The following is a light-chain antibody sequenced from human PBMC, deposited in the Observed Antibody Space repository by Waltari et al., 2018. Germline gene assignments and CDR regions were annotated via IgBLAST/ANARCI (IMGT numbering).Light chain of an antibody. V-gene: IGLV2-14*01. CDR2: EVS. Sequence: QSALTQPASVSGSPGQSITISCTGTSNDVGGYKYVYWHQQPPGKAPKLIIYEVSNRPSGVSDRFSGSKSGNTASLTIFGLQAEDEADYYCSSYTNSNTVVLLFGGGTKLTVL. CDR1: SNDVGGYKY. CDR3: SSYTNSNTVVLL. J-gene: IGLJ3*02.